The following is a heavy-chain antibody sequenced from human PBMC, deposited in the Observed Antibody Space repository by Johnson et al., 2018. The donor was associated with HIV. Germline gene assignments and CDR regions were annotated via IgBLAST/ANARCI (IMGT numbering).Heavy chain of an antibody. D-gene: IGHD2-2*01. CDR2: ISSSGSTI. J-gene: IGHJ3*02. Sequence: QVQLVESGGGLVQPGGSLRLSCATSGFTFSDYYMSWIRQPPGKGLEWLSYISSSGSTIYYADSVKGRFTISRDNSKNTLYLQMNSLRAEDTAVYYCARGWEYCSSTSCPTPDAFDIWGQGTMVTVSS. V-gene: IGHV3-11*04. CDR1: GFTFSDYY. CDR3: ARGWEYCSSTSCPTPDAFDI.